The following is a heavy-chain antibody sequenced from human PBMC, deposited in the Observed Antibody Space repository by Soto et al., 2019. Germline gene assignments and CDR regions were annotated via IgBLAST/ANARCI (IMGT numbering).Heavy chain of an antibody. V-gene: IGHV4-34*01. CDR3: ASYSSSREYFDY. J-gene: IGHJ4*02. CDR1: GGSFSGYY. CDR2: INHSGST. D-gene: IGHD6-6*01. Sequence: SETLSLTCAVYGGSFSGYYWSWIRQPPGKGLEWIGEINHSGSTNYNPSLKSRVTISVDTSKNQFSLKLSSVTAADTAVYYCASYSSSREYFDYWGQGTLVTVSS.